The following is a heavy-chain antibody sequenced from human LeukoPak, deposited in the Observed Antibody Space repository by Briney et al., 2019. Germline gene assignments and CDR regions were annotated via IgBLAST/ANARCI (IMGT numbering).Heavy chain of an antibody. V-gene: IGHV3-7*01. Sequence: GGSLRLSCAASGFTFSSYWMSWVRQAPGKGLEWVANIKQDGSEKYYVDSVKGRFTISRDNAKNSLYLQMNSLRAEDTAVYYCARDVRSYYYDSSGYYPDCWGQGTLVTVSS. CDR3: ARDVRSYYYDSSGYYPDC. J-gene: IGHJ4*02. CDR1: GFTFSSYW. D-gene: IGHD3-22*01. CDR2: IKQDGSEK.